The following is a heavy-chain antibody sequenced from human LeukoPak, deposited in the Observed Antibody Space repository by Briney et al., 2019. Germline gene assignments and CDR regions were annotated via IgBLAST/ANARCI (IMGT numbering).Heavy chain of an antibody. CDR1: GGSISSGGYY. J-gene: IGHJ5*02. V-gene: IGHV4-31*03. CDR3: ARDTSCYPPGGACSSSWYVGFDP. Sequence: VEPSETLSLTCTVSGGSISSGGYYWSWIRQHPGKGLEWIGYIYYSGSTYYNPSLKSRVTISVDTSKNQFSLKLSSVTAADTAVYYCARDTSCYPPGGACSSSWYVGFDPWGQGTLVTVSS. D-gene: IGHD6-13*01. CDR2: IYYSGST.